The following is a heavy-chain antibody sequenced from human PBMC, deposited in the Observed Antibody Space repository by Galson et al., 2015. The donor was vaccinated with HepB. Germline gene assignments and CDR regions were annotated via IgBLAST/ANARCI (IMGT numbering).Heavy chain of an antibody. CDR1: GGTFSSYA. CDR3: ARGYSSEVVTAILGYYYYYGMDV. CDR2: IIPILGIA. V-gene: IGHV1-69*04. J-gene: IGHJ6*02. Sequence: SVKVSCKASGGTFSSYAISWVRQAPGQGLEWMGRIIPILGIANYAQKFQGRVTITADKSTSTAYMELSSLRSEDTAVYYCARGYSSEVVTAILGYYYYYGMDVWGQGTTVTVSS. D-gene: IGHD2-21*02.